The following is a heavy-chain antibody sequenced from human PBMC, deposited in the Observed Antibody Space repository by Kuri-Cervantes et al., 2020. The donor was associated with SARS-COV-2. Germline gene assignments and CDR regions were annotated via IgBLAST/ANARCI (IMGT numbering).Heavy chain of an antibody. Sequence: ESLKISCAVSGDSVSGYFWSWIRQPADKGLEWIGRIFTIGSTNYNPSLESRVTMSVDTSKNQFSLKLSSVTAADTAVYYCARPLEGGDYFDYWGQGTLVTVSS. CDR1: GDSVSGYF. CDR3: ARPLEGGDYFDY. J-gene: IGHJ4*02. CDR2: IFTIGST. D-gene: IGHD3-16*01. V-gene: IGHV4-4*07.